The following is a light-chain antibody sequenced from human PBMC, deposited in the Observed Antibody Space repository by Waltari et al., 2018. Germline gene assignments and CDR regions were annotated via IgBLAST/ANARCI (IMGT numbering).Light chain of an antibody. CDR1: DSDVGAYDF. Sequence: QSALTQPASVSGSPGQSITISCSGTDSDVGAYDFVSWYQQHPGKAPHLIIYEVRNRPPCISNRFAASKSGNTASLTISGLQAEDEADYCCSSYTTSSAPGVFGTGTRVTVL. CDR3: SSYTTSSAPGV. J-gene: IGLJ1*01. V-gene: IGLV2-14*01. CDR2: EVR.